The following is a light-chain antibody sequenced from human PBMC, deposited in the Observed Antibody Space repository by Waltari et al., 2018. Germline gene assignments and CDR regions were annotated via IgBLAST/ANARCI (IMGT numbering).Light chain of an antibody. CDR2: DAS. CDR3: QKYGTLPAT. J-gene: IGKJ1*01. CDR1: QSVTRT. Sequence: EIVLTQSPGTLSLSPGERATPFCRASQSVTRTLAWYQQKPGQAPRLLIYDASSRATGIPDRFSGSGYGTDFSLTISRLEPENFAVYYCQKYGTLPATFGQGTKVEIK. V-gene: IGKV3-20*01.